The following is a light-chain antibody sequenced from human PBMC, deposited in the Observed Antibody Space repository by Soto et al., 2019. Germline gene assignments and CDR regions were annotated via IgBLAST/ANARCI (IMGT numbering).Light chain of an antibody. J-gene: IGKJ2*01. CDR1: QSISSW. CDR3: QQYNSYSPRYT. Sequence: DIQMTQSPSTLSASVGDRVTITCRASQSISSWLAGYQQKPGKAPKLLIYKTSSLESGVPSRFSCSGSGTEFTLTISSLQPDDFATYYCQQYNSYSPRYTFGQGTKLEIK. CDR2: KTS. V-gene: IGKV1-5*03.